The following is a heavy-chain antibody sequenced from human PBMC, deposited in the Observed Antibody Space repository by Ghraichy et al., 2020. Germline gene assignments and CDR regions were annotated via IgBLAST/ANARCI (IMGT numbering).Heavy chain of an antibody. CDR1: GFTFDNYA. Sequence: GGSLRLSCAASGFTFDNYAIHWVRQAPGKGLEFVSIISGNGGHTYYADSVRGRVTISRDNSKNTVYLQMAILGVEDMAVYYCARGRDYDFWSGYWVVNYDYAMDVWGHGTTVTVSS. D-gene: IGHD3-3*01. CDR3: ARGRDYDFWSGYWVVNYDYAMDV. CDR2: ISGNGGHT. J-gene: IGHJ6*02. V-gene: IGHV3-64*02.